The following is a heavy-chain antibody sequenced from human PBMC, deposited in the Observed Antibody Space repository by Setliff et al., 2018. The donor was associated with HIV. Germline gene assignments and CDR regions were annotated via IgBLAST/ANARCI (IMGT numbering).Heavy chain of an antibody. CDR3: ARSQPDTIFGVVIFDY. Sequence: PSETLSLTCALSGYSISNGYYWGWVRQAPGGGLEWIGSVYYSGSTYYNPSLKSRVTISLDTSKNQLSLRLTSMTAADTAVYYCARSQPDTIFGVVIFDYWGQGKMVTVSS. CDR1: GYSISNGYY. CDR2: VYYSGST. J-gene: IGHJ4*02. D-gene: IGHD3-3*01. V-gene: IGHV4-38-2*01.